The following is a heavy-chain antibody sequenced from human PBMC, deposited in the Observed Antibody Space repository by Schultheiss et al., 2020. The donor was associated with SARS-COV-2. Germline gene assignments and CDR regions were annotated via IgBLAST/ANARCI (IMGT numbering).Heavy chain of an antibody. CDR2: ISSRSSYI. CDR1: AFPFSSYS. CDR3: ARGEINFDY. Sequence: GGSLRLSCAASAFPFSSYSMNWVRQAPGKGLEWVSSISSRSSYIYYADSLKGRFTIFRDNAKNSLYLQMNSLRAEDTAVYYCARGEINFDYWGQGTLVTVSS. V-gene: IGHV3-21*01. J-gene: IGHJ4*02.